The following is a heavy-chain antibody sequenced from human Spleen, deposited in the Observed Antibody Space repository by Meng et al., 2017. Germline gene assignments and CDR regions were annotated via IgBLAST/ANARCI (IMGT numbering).Heavy chain of an antibody. V-gene: IGHV2-5*02. D-gene: IGHD6-19*01. J-gene: IGHJ4*02. CDR3: AHSSGWLFDY. Sequence: QITLKESGPTLVKPTQTLTLTCTFSGFSLSTTAVGVGWIRQPPGKALEWLAFIYWDDAELFSPSLNSRLTITKDSSKKQVVLTMTNMDPVDTATYYCAHSSGWLFDYWGQGTLVTGSS. CDR2: IYWDDAE. CDR1: GFSLSTTAVG.